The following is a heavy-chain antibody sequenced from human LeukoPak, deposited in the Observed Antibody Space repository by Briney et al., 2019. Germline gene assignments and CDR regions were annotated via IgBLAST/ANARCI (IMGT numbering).Heavy chain of an antibody. CDR2: IKQDGSEK. D-gene: IGHD3-3*01. J-gene: IGHJ5*02. V-gene: IGHV3-7*01. CDR1: GFTFSSYW. CDR3: ARDTHEYSDFWSGYSSNWFDP. Sequence: GGSLRLSCVASGFTFSSYWMSWVRQAPGKGLEWVANIKQDGSEKYYVDSVKGRFTISRDNAKNSLYLQMNSLRAEDTAVYYCARDTHEYSDFWSGYSSNWFDPWGQGTLVTVSS.